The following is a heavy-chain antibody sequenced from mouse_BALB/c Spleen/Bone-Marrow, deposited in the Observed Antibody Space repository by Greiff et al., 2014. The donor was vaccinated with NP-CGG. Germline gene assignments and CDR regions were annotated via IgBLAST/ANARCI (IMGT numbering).Heavy chain of an antibody. J-gene: IGHJ2*01. Sequence: VQLQQPGAELVRSGASVKLSCTASGFNIKDYYMHWVKQRPEQGLEWIGWIDPENGDTEYAPKFQGKATMTADTSSNTAYLQLSSLTSEDTAVYYCNARGDYDFDYFDYWGQGTTPTFSS. V-gene: IGHV14-4*02. CDR1: GFNIKDYY. CDR3: NARGDYDFDYFDY. D-gene: IGHD2-4*01. CDR2: IDPENGDT.